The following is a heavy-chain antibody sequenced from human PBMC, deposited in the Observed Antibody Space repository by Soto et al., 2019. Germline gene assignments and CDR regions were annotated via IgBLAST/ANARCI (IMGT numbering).Heavy chain of an antibody. Sequence: SENLALTCTVSGASISSSSYYWGWIRQPPGTGLEWIGSIYYSGSTYYNPSLKSRVTISVDTSKNQFSLKLSSVTAADTAVYYCARHLLPIFGVVYYYYGMDVWGQGTTVTVSS. D-gene: IGHD3-3*01. J-gene: IGHJ6*02. CDR1: GASISSSSYY. V-gene: IGHV4-39*01. CDR3: ARHLLPIFGVVYYYYGMDV. CDR2: IYYSGST.